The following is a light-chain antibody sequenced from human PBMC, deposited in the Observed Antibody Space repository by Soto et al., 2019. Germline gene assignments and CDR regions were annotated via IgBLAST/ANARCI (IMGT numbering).Light chain of an antibody. CDR2: AAS. Sequence: EIVLTQSPGTLSLSPGERATLSCRASQSVASTGLAWYQQKPGQAPRLLVHAASSRAPGIPDRFSGSGSRTDFTLPICRLEPEDFAVYYCQTYGGPLLYTFGPGTKLEI. V-gene: IGKV3-20*01. CDR3: QTYGGPLLYT. J-gene: IGKJ2*01. CDR1: QSVASTG.